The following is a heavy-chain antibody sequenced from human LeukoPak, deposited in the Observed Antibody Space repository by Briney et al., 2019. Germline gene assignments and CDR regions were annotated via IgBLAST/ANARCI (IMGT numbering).Heavy chain of an antibody. J-gene: IGHJ4*02. V-gene: IGHV3-30*18. D-gene: IGHD5-12*01. Sequence: GGSLRLSCAASGFTFSSYGMHWVRQAPGKGLEWVAVISYDGSNKFYADSVKGRFTISRDNSKNTLYLQMNSLRAEDTALYYCAKDPARWLQFGYFDYWGQGTPVTVSS. CDR1: GFTFSSYG. CDR3: AKDPARWLQFGYFDY. CDR2: ISYDGSNK.